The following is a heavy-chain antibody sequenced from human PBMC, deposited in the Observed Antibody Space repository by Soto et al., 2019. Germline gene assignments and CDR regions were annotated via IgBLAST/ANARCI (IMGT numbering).Heavy chain of an antibody. CDR1: GGTFSSYA. D-gene: IGHD3-22*01. CDR2: IIPIFGTA. V-gene: IGHV1-69*01. J-gene: IGHJ4*02. CDR3: ARSYYYDSSGYYYYFDY. Sequence: QVQLVQSGAEVQKPGSSVKVSCKASGGTFSSYAISWVRQAPGQGLEWMGGIIPIFGTANYAQKFQGRVTITADESTSTAYMELSSLRSEDTAVYYCARSYYYDSSGYYYYFDYWGQGTLVTVSS.